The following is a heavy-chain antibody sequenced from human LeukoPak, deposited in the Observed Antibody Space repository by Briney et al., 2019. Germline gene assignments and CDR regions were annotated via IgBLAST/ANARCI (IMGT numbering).Heavy chain of an antibody. CDR1: GGTFSSYA. D-gene: IGHD3-3*01. J-gene: IGHJ6*02. CDR3: ARARELRFLAQYYYYGMDV. CDR2: INPSGGST. Sequence: ASVKVSCKASGGTFSSYAISWVREAPGQGLEWMGIINPSGGSTSYAQKFQGRVTMTRDTSTSTVYMELSSLRSEDTAVYYCARARELRFLAQYYYYGMDVWGQGTTVTVSS. V-gene: IGHV1-46*01.